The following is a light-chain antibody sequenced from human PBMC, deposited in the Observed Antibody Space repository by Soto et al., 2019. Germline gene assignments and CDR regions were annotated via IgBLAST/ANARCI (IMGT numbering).Light chain of an antibody. V-gene: IGLV3-1*01. CDR2: QDA. CDR1: KLGNKY. CDR3: ATFDSNAGV. J-gene: IGLJ2*01. Sequence: SYELTQPPSVSVSPGQTASVTCSGNKLGNKYVSWYQQKPGQSPVVVIHQDAKRPSGIPERFSGSNSGNTATLTISGTQVMDEADYYCATFDSNAGVFGGGTKVTVL.